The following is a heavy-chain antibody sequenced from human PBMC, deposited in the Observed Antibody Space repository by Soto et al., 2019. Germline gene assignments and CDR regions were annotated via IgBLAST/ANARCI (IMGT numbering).Heavy chain of an antibody. J-gene: IGHJ5*02. CDR3: ARLSMVLWFGELLQNWFDP. Sequence: PSETLSLTCTVSGGSISSSSYYWGWIRQPPGKGLEWIGSIYYSGSTYYNPSLKSRVTISVDTSKNQFSLKLSSVTAADTAVYYCARLSMVLWFGELLQNWFDPWGQGTLVTVSS. CDR1: GGSISSSSYY. V-gene: IGHV4-39*01. CDR2: IYYSGST. D-gene: IGHD3-10*01.